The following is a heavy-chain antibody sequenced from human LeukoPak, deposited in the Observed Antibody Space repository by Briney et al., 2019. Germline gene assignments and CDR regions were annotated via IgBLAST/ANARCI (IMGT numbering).Heavy chain of an antibody. CDR2: INHSGSI. CDR3: ARGGYSGYDYYQGIAGFDY. J-gene: IGHJ4*02. CDR1: GGPVSGYY. D-gene: IGHD5-12*01. Sequence: PSQTLSLTCVVHGGPVSGYYWSWIRQPPGKGLEWIGEINHSGSINYNSSLKSRVTISVDTSKDQFSLKLSSVTAADTAVYYCARGGYSGYDYYQGIAGFDYWGQGTLVTVSS. V-gene: IGHV4-34*01.